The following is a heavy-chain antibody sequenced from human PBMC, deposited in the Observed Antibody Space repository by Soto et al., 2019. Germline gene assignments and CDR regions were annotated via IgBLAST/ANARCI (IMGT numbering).Heavy chain of an antibody. D-gene: IGHD5-18*01. Sequence: GGSLRLSCAASGFTFSSYGMHWVRQAPGKGLEWVAVISYDGSNKYYADSAKGRFTISRDNSKNTLYLQMNSLRAEDTAVYYCAKDTAMVLGYYYGMDVWGQGTTVTVSS. CDR1: GFTFSSYG. V-gene: IGHV3-30*18. J-gene: IGHJ6*02. CDR3: AKDTAMVLGYYYGMDV. CDR2: ISYDGSNK.